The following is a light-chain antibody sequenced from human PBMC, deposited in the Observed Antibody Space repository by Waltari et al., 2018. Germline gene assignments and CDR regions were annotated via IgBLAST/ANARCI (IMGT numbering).Light chain of an antibody. Sequence: DIQLTQSPSFLSASVGDRVTITCRASQGISSYLAWYQQKPGKAPKLLIYAASTLQSGVPSRFSGSGSGTEFTLTISSLQPEDFATYYCQQFNSYLALTFGGGTKVEIK. CDR3: QQFNSYLALT. V-gene: IGKV1-9*01. CDR2: AAS. J-gene: IGKJ4*01. CDR1: QGISSY.